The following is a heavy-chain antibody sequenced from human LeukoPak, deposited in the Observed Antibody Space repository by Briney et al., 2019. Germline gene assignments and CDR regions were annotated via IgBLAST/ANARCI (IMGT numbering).Heavy chain of an antibody. CDR3: ARDMESLAGPGDAFDI. CDR1: GFTFSSYW. CDR2: IKQDGSEK. Sequence: GGSLRLSCAASGFTFSSYWMSWVRQAPGEGLEWVANIKQDGSEKYYVDSVKGRFTISRDNAKNSLYLQMNSLRAEDTAVYYCARDMESLAGPGDAFDIWGQGTMVTVSS. J-gene: IGHJ3*02. V-gene: IGHV3-7*01. D-gene: IGHD6-19*01.